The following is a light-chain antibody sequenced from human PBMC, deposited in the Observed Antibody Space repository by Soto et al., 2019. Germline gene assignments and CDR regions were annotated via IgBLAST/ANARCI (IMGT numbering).Light chain of an antibody. Sequence: EIVLTQSPGTLSLSPGERATLSCRASQSVSSTYLVWYQQKHGQSPRLIIYGASSRATGIPDRFSGSGSGTDFTLTISRLEPEDFAVYYCQQYGSSPYTFGQGTKLEIK. J-gene: IGKJ2*01. CDR3: QQYGSSPYT. CDR2: GAS. CDR1: QSVSSTY. V-gene: IGKV3-20*01.